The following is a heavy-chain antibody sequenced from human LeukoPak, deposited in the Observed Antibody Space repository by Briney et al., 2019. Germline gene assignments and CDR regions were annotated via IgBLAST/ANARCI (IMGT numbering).Heavy chain of an antibody. D-gene: IGHD4-23*01. J-gene: IGHJ4*02. CDR1: GYIFSSYW. CDR3: ARRSYGGKDFDY. V-gene: IGHV5-51*01. Sequence: GESLKISCQGSGYIFSSYWITWVRQMPGKGLEWMGIIYPGDSDTKYSPSFQGQVTISADKSISTAYLQWSSLKASDTAMYYCARRSYGGKDFDYWGQGTLVTVSS. CDR2: IYPGDSDT.